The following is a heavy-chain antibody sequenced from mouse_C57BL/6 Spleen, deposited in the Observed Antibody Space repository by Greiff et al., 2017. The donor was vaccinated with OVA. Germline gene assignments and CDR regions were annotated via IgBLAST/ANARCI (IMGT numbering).Heavy chain of an antibody. CDR2: IYPGDGDT. D-gene: IGHD2-3*01. Sequence: VQLQQSGPELVKPGASVKISCKASGYAFSSSWMNWVKQRPGKGLEWIGRIYPGDGDTNYNGKFKGKATLTADKSSSTAYMQLSSLTSEDSAVYFCARCDGYPYYYAMDYWGQGTSGTVSS. V-gene: IGHV1-82*01. J-gene: IGHJ4*01. CDR3: ARCDGYPYYYAMDY. CDR1: GYAFSSSW.